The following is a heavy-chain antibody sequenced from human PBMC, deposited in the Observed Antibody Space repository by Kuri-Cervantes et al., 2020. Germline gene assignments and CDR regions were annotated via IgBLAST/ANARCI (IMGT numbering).Heavy chain of an antibody. CDR1: GGTFSSYA. J-gene: IGHJ5*02. V-gene: IGHV1-69*05. Sequence: SVKVSCKASGGTFSSYAISWVRQAPGQGLEWMGGIIPIFGTANYAQKFQGRVTITTDESTSTAYMELSSLRSEDTAVYYCARVEGGYNSNYNWFDPWGQGTLVTVSS. CDR3: ARVEGGYNSNYNWFDP. CDR2: IIPIFGTA. D-gene: IGHD5-24*01.